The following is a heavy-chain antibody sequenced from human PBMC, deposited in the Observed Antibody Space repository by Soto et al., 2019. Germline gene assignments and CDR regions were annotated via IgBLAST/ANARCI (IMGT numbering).Heavy chain of an antibody. D-gene: IGHD3-22*01. J-gene: IGHJ3*02. CDR2: IWYDGSNK. CDR1: GFTFSSYG. V-gene: IGHV3-33*01. CDR3: ARNHYYDSSGYLPNNDAFDI. Sequence: GGSLRLSCAASGFTFSSYGMHWVRQAPGKGLEWVAVIWYDGSNKYYADSVKGRFTISRDNSKNTLHLQMNSLRAEDTAVYYCARNHYYDSSGYLPNNDAFDIWGQGTMVTVSS.